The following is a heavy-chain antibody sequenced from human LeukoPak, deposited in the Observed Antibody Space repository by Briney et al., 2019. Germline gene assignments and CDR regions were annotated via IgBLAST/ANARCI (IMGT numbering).Heavy chain of an antibody. D-gene: IGHD3-3*01. J-gene: IGHJ4*02. CDR1: GYTFTGYY. CDR2: INPNSGGT. Sequence: ASVKVSCKASGYTFTGYYMHWVRQAPGQGLEWMGWINPNSGGTNCAQKFQGRVTMTRDTSISTAYMELSRLRSGDTAVYYCARDVEITIFGVGDRGYWGQGTLVTVSS. V-gene: IGHV1-2*02. CDR3: ARDVEITIFGVGDRGY.